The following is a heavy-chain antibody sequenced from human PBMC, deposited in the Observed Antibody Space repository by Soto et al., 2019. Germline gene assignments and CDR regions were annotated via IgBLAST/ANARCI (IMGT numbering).Heavy chain of an antibody. CDR3: ARSRDVLLWFGELFPDAFDI. D-gene: IGHD3-10*01. V-gene: IGHV4-59*01. CDR1: GGSISSYY. Sequence: SETLPLTCTVSGGSISSYYWSWIRQPPGKGLEWIGYIYYSGSTNYNPSLKSRVTISVDTSKNQFSLKLSSVTAADTAVYYCARSRDVLLWFGELFPDAFDIWGQGTMVNVSS. CDR2: IYYSGST. J-gene: IGHJ3*02.